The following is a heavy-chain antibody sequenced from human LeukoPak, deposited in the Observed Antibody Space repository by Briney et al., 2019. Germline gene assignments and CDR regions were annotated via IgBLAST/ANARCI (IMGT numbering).Heavy chain of an antibody. V-gene: IGHV3-15*01. CDR3: SVVNYGSGSYPLGY. J-gene: IGHJ4*02. Sequence: GGSLRLPCAASGFTFSHAWMSWVRQAPGKGLEWVGRITSETDGGTAHYAAPVKGRFTISRDDSKNTLYLQMNSLKTEDTAVYYCSVVNYGSGSYPLGYWGQGNLVSVSS. CDR2: ITSETDGGTA. D-gene: IGHD3-10*01. CDR1: GFTFSHAW.